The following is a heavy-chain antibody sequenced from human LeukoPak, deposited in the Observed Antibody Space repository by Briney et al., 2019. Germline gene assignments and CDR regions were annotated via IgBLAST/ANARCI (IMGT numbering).Heavy chain of an antibody. J-gene: IGHJ5*02. V-gene: IGHV3-30*02. Sequence: PGGSLRLSCAASGFNFSNYDMHWVRQAPGKGLEWVAFIRYDGSDKYYADSVKGRFTISRDNSTNTLYLQMNSLRTDDTAVYHCAKGDTSWGQGTLVTVSS. CDR3: AKGDTS. CDR2: IRYDGSDK. D-gene: IGHD2-21*02. CDR1: GFNFSNYD.